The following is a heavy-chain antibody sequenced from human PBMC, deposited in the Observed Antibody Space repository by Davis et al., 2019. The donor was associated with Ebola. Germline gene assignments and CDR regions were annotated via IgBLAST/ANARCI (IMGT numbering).Heavy chain of an antibody. V-gene: IGHV3-21*05. CDR3: ARGSVEY. CDR2: IRSSSSYI. CDR1: GFTFSSYS. J-gene: IGHJ4*02. D-gene: IGHD3-10*01. Sequence: GESLKISCAASGFTFSSYSMNWVRQAPGKGLEWVSYIRSSSSYIYYADSVKGRFTISRDNAKNSLYLQMNSLRAEDTAVYYCARGSVEYWGQGTLVTVSS.